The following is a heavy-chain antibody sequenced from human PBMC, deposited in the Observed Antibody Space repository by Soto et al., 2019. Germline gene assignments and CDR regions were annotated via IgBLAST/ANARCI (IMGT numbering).Heavy chain of an antibody. Sequence: EVQLLESGGGLVQPGGSLRLSCAASGFTFSTYDMSWVRQTPGKGLEGVSGISASGGTTNYADSVKGRFTISRDNSRNIVYLQMDSLTAEDTAIYYCAKARICSGGSCYWFSSLWGQGTLVTVSS. CDR1: GFTFSTYD. V-gene: IGHV3-23*01. D-gene: IGHD2-15*01. J-gene: IGHJ4*02. CDR2: ISASGGTT. CDR3: AKARICSGGSCYWFSSL.